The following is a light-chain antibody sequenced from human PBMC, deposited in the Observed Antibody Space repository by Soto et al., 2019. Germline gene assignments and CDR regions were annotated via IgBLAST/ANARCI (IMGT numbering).Light chain of an antibody. CDR3: QEYTNVPA. Sequence: DIQMTQSPSSLSASVGDRVTITCRASQGISNYLAWYQQIPGKVPKLLISAAFTLQSGVPSRFSGSGSGTDFTLTISSLQPEDVATYYCQEYTNVPAFGGGTKVEIK. CDR2: AAF. J-gene: IGKJ4*01. V-gene: IGKV1-27*01. CDR1: QGISNY.